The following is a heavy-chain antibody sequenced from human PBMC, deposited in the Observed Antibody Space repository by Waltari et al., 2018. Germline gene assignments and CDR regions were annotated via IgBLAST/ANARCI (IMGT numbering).Heavy chain of an antibody. Sequence: EVQLVESGGGLVQPGGSLRLSCAASGFTFSTYWMTWVRQTPGKGLEGVANINPDGSEKYYVGSVKGRFTISRDNAKNSLYLQMNSLRAEDTSVYYCARDLNWETYWGRGALVTVS. CDR2: INPDGSEK. J-gene: IGHJ4*02. D-gene: IGHD7-27*01. CDR1: GFTFSTYW. CDR3: ARDLNWETY. V-gene: IGHV3-7*01.